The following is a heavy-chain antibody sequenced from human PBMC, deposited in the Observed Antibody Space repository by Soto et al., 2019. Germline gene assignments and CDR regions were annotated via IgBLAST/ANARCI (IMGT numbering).Heavy chain of an antibody. J-gene: IGHJ6*02. D-gene: IGHD3-22*01. CDR3: ARVSRNYADYYDSSGYRYYYGMDV. CDR2: IIPIFGTA. Sequence: SVKVSCKASGGTFSSYAISWVRQAPGQGLEWMGGIIPIFGTANYAQKFQGRVTITADESTSTAYMELSSLRSEDTAVYYCARVSRNYADYYDSSGYRYYYGMDVWGQGTTVTVSS. V-gene: IGHV1-69*13. CDR1: GGTFSSYA.